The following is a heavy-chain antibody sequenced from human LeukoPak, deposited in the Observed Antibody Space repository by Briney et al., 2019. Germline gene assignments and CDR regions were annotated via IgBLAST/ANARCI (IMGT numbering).Heavy chain of an antibody. CDR1: GFTFSSYA. CDR2: ISSNGGST. D-gene: IGHD5-12*01. V-gene: IGHV3-64D*06. CDR3: VRGRGYSAYDPFDY. J-gene: IGHJ4*02. Sequence: TGGSLRLSCSASGFTFSSYAIHWVRQALGKGLEYVSVISSNGGSTYNADSVKGRFTISRDNSKNTLYLQMSSLRAEDTAVYYCVRGRGYSAYDPFDYWGQGTLVTVSS.